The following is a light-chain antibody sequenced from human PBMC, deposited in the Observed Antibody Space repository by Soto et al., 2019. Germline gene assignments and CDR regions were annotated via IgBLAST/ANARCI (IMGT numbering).Light chain of an antibody. CDR1: QSVSSS. J-gene: IGKJ4*01. V-gene: IGKV3-11*01. CDR3: QQRSNWPLLT. CDR2: DAS. Sequence: ESVLTQSPATLSLSPGERATLSCRASQSVSSSLAWYQQKPGQAPRLLIYDASNTATGIPARFSGSGSWTDFTLTISSLESEDFAVYYCQQRSNWPLLTFGGGTKVEIK.